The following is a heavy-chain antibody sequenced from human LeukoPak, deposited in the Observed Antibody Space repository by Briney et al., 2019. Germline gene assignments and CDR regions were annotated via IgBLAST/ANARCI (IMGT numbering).Heavy chain of an antibody. CDR3: ARGSSSGWYTDYYYYGMDV. Sequence: GGSLRLSCAASGFTFSSYSMNWVRQAPGKGLEWVSSISSSSSYIYYADSVKGRFTISRDNAKNSLYLQTNSLRAEDTAVYYCARGSSSGWYTDYYYYGMDVWGKGTTVTVSS. J-gene: IGHJ6*04. V-gene: IGHV3-21*01. CDR1: GFTFSSYS. D-gene: IGHD6-19*01. CDR2: ISSSSSYI.